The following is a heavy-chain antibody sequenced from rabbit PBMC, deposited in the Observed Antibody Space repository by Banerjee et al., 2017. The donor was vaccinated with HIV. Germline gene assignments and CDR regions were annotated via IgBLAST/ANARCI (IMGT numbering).Heavy chain of an antibody. D-gene: IGHD4-1*01. CDR1: GFSFSGSYY. J-gene: IGHJ4*01. CDR2: IYVGSSGST. Sequence: QSLEESGGDLVQPGASLTLTCTASGFSFSGSYYMCWVRQAPGKGLEWIACIYVGSSGSTYYANWAKGRFTISKTSSTTVTLQMTSLTAADTATYFCARDMAGVIGWNFNLWGQGTLVTVS. CDR3: ARDMAGVIGWNFNL. V-gene: IGHV1S40*01.